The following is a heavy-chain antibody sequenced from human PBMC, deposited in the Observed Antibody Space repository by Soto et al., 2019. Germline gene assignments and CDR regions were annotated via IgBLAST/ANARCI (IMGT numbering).Heavy chain of an antibody. CDR1: GFTFDDYA. CDR3: AKDRTYYYYGMDV. V-gene: IGHV3-9*01. J-gene: IGHJ6*02. CDR2: ISWNSGSI. Sequence: SLKISCAASGFTFDDYAMHWVRQAPGKGLEWVSGISWNSGSIGYADSVKGRFTISRDNAKNSLYLQMNSLRAEDTALYYCAKDRTYYYYGMDVWGQGTTVTVSS.